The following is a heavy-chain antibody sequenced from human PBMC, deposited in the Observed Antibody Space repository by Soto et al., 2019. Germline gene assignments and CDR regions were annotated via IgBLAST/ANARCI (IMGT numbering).Heavy chain of an antibody. CDR2: ISTDKSKT. Sequence: ASVKVSCKTSGYTFTSYGITWVRQAPGQGLEWMGWISTDKSKTNYAQKFQGRVTMTTDTSTSTAYMELRSLRSDDTAVYYCATRSPAFDYWGQGTLVTVSS. V-gene: IGHV1-18*01. J-gene: IGHJ4*02. CDR3: ATRSPAFDY. CDR1: GYTFTSYG.